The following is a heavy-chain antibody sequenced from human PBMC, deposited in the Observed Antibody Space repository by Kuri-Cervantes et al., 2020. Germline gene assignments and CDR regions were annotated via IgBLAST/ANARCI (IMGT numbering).Heavy chain of an antibody. D-gene: IGHD5-24*01. CDR1: GGSISSGGYS. CDR2: IYHSGST. J-gene: IGHJ4*02. V-gene: IGHV4-30-2*01. CDR3: AGTRMVEMVLGVGY. Sequence: LRLSCAVSGGSISSGGYSWSWIRQPPGKGLEWIGYIYHSGSTYYNPSLKSRVTISVDTSKNQFSLKLSSVTAADTAVYYCAGTRMVEMVLGVGYWGQGTLVTVSS.